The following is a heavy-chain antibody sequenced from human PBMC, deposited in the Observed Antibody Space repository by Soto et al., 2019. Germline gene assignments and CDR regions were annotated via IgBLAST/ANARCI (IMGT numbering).Heavy chain of an antibody. CDR2: IIPIFGTA. CDR1: GGTFSSYA. D-gene: IGHD5-12*01. Sequence: SVKVSCKASGGTFSSYAISWVRQAPGQGLEWMGGIIPIFGTANYAQKFQGRVTITADESTSTAYMELSSLRSEDTAVYYCARDPGYSGHDWHFDYWGQGTLVTVSS. J-gene: IGHJ4*02. CDR3: ARDPGYSGHDWHFDY. V-gene: IGHV1-69*13.